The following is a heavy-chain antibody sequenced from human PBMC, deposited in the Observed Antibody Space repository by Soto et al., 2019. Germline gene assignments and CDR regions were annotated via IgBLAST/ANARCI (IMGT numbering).Heavy chain of an antibody. Sequence: QVQLVESGGGVVQPGRSLRLSCAASGFTFSSYGMHWVRQAPGKGLEWVAVIWYDGSNKYYADSVKGRFTISRDNSKNTLYLQRNSLRAEDTAVYYCARDREPGVVVAGDWFDPWGQGTLVTVAS. CDR3: ARDREPGVVVAGDWFDP. CDR1: GFTFSSYG. V-gene: IGHV3-33*01. J-gene: IGHJ5*02. CDR2: IWYDGSNK. D-gene: IGHD2-15*01.